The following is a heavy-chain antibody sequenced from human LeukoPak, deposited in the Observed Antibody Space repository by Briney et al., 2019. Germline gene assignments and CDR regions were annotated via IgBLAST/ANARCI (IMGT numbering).Heavy chain of an antibody. CDR2: INHSGST. V-gene: IGHV4-34*01. Sequence: SETLSLTCAVYGGSFSGYYWSWIRQPPGKGLEWIGEINHSGSTNYNPSLKSRVTISVDTSKNQFSLKLSSVTAADTAVYYCARGGGRLLWFGNRQTNWFDPWGQGTLVTVSS. CDR1: GGSFSGYY. J-gene: IGHJ5*02. D-gene: IGHD3-10*01. CDR3: ARGGGRLLWFGNRQTNWFDP.